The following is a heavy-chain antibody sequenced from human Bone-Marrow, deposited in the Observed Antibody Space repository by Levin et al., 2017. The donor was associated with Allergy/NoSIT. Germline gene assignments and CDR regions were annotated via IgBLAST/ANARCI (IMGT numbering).Heavy chain of an antibody. CDR1: GFTFSSYS. Sequence: GGSLRLSCAASGFTFSSYSMNWVRQAPGKGLEWVSSISSSSSYLYYADSVKGRFTISRDNAKNSLYLQMNSLRAEDTAVYYCARQYYYNSGGYYGDAFDIWGQGTMVTVSS. CDR3: ARQYYYNSGGYYGDAFDI. V-gene: IGHV3-21*01. CDR2: ISSSSSYL. D-gene: IGHD3-22*01. J-gene: IGHJ3*02.